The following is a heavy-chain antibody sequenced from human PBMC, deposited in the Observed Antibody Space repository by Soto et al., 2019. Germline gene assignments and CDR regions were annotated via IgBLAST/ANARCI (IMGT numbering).Heavy chain of an antibody. J-gene: IGHJ3*02. CDR2: ISYDGGNE. Sequence: PGGSLRLSCPASGFTFSNYAMHWVRQAPGKGLEWVAVISYDGGNEYYADSVKSRFTISRDNSKNTLYLQMNSLRAEDTAVYYCARGRGGYSYGNAFDIWGQGTMVTVSS. D-gene: IGHD5-18*01. CDR3: ARGRGGYSYGNAFDI. CDR1: GFTFSNYA. V-gene: IGHV3-30-3*01.